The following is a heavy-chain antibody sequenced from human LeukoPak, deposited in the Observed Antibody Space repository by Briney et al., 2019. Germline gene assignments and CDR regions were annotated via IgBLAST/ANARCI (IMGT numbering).Heavy chain of an antibody. J-gene: IGHJ4*02. CDR3: ARDLDRDGYNI. Sequence: SETLSLTCTVSGGSISSGGYYWSWIRQHPGKGLEWIGYIYYSGSTNYNPSLKSRVTISVDTSKNQFSLKLSSVTAADTAVYYCARDLDRDGYNIWGQGTLVTVSS. CDR2: IYYSGST. V-gene: IGHV4-61*08. D-gene: IGHD5-24*01. CDR1: GGSISSGGYY.